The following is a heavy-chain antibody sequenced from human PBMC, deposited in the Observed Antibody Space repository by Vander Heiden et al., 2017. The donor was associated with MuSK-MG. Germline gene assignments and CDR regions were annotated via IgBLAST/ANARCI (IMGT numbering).Heavy chain of an antibody. D-gene: IGHD2-21*01. CDR2: ISGSGGST. V-gene: IGHV3-23*01. CDR1: GFPFSSHA. Sequence: EVQLLESGGGLVQPGGSLRLSCAASGFPFSSHAMSWVRQAPGKGLEWVSAISGSGGSTYYADSVKGRFTISRDNSKNTLYLQMNSLRAEDTAVYYCAKASPSKGGGGRAPFDYWGQGTLVTVSS. J-gene: IGHJ4*02. CDR3: AKASPSKGGGGRAPFDY.